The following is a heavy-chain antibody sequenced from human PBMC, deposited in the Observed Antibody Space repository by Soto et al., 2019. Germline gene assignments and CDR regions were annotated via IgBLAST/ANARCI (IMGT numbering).Heavy chain of an antibody. CDR1: GFTFSSYA. D-gene: IGHD3-22*01. CDR2: ISGSGGST. V-gene: IGHV3-23*01. J-gene: IGHJ4*02. CDR3: AKGHLRRPGDSSRSDY. Sequence: GGSLRLSCAASGFTFSSYAMSWVRQAPGKGLEWVSAISGSGGSTYYADSVKGRFTISRDNSKNTLYPQMNSLRAEDTAVYYCAKGHLRRPGDSSRSDYWGQGTLVTVSS.